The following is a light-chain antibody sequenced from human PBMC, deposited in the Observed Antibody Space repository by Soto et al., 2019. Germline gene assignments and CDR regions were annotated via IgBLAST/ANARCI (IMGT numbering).Light chain of an antibody. CDR3: YSAADNNLRV. Sequence: SYELTQPSSVSVSPGQTARITCSGGVLAKKYARWFQQKPGQAPVLVIYKDSERPSGIPERFSGSSSGTTVTLTISGAQVEEEADYYCYSAADNNLRVFGGGTELTVL. J-gene: IGLJ3*02. V-gene: IGLV3-27*01. CDR1: VLAKKY. CDR2: KDS.